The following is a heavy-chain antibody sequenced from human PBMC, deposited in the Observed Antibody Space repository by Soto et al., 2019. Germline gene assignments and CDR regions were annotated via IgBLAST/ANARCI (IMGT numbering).Heavy chain of an antibody. CDR3: ARDLSSY. V-gene: IGHV3-7*03. J-gene: IGHJ4*02. CDR2: IKQDGSEK. Sequence: VGSLILSCAASGFTFSSDWVSWVRQAPGKGLEWVANIKQDGSEKYYVDSVKGRFTISRDNAKNSLYLQMNSLRAEDTAVYYCARDLSSYWGQGTLVTVSS. D-gene: IGHD3-3*02. CDR1: GFTFSSDW.